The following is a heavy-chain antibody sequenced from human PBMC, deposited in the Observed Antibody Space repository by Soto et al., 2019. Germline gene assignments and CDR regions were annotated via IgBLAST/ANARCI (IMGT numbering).Heavy chain of an antibody. CDR3: TRAIQLWLQTALDWFDP. CDR2: IRSKAYGGTT. Sequence: PGGSLRLSCTASGFTFGDYAMSWFRQAPGKGLEWVGFIRSKAYGGTTEYAASVKGRFTISRDDSKSIAYLQMNSLKTEDTAVYYCTRAIQLWLQTALDWFDPWGQGTLVTVSS. D-gene: IGHD5-18*01. CDR1: GFTFGDYA. J-gene: IGHJ5*02. V-gene: IGHV3-49*03.